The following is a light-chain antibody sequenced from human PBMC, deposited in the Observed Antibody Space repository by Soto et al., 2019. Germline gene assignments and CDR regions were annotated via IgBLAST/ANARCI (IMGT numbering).Light chain of an antibody. CDR1: QSVSSY. CDR2: GGS. V-gene: IGKV3-20*01. CDR3: QQYGDSPLT. J-gene: IGKJ4*01. Sequence: EIVMTQSPATLSVVPGERATLSRRASQSVSSYLAWYQQKPGQAPRLLIYGGSSRATDIPDRFSGSGSGTDFTLTITRLEPEDFAVYHCQQYGDSPLTFGGGTKVDNK.